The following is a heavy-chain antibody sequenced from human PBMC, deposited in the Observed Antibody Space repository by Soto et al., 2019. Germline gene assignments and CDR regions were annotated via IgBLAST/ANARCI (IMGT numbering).Heavy chain of an antibody. CDR1: GFTVSSNY. Sequence: GGSLRLSCAASGFTVSSNYMSWVRLAPGKGLEWVSVIYSGGSTYYADSVKGRFTISRDNSKNTLYLQMNSLRAEDTAVYYCARVRVYGDYAEYFQHWGQGTLVTVSS. J-gene: IGHJ1*01. V-gene: IGHV3-66*01. CDR2: IYSGGST. D-gene: IGHD4-17*01. CDR3: ARVRVYGDYAEYFQH.